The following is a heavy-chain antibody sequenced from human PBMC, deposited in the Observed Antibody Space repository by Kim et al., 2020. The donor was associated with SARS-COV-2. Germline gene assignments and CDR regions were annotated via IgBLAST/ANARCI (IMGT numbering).Heavy chain of an antibody. CDR3: ARGGIVVVPAARYFYYYGMDV. D-gene: IGHD2-2*01. Sequence: SQTLSLTCAISGDSVSSNSAAWNWIRQSPSRGLEWLGRTYYRSKWYNDYAVSVKSRITINPDTSKNQFSLQLNSVTPEDTAVYYCARGGIVVVPAARYFYYYGMDVWGPGTTVTVSS. V-gene: IGHV6-1*01. J-gene: IGHJ6*02. CDR1: GDSVSSNSAA. CDR2: TYYRSKWYN.